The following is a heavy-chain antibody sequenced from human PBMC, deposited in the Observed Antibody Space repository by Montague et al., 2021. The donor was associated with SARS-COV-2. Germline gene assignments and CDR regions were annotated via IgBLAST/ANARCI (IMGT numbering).Heavy chain of an antibody. CDR1: GGSISSGSYY. J-gene: IGHJ5*02. CDR2: TYTSGST. Sequence: TLSLTCTVSGGSISSGSYYWSWIRQPAGKGLEWIGRTYTSGSTNYNPSLKSRVTISADTSKNQFSLKLSSVTAADTAVYYCAREWVYFDILTGYRNWFDPWGQGTLVTVSS. V-gene: IGHV4-61*02. D-gene: IGHD3-9*01. CDR3: AREWVYFDILTGYRNWFDP.